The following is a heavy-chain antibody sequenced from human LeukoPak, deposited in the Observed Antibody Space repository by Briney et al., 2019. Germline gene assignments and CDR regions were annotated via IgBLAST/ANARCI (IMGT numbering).Heavy chain of an antibody. CDR3: ARDRGIWWLRRSRGQPIDY. V-gene: IGHV3-30-3*01. CDR2: ISYDGSNK. D-gene: IGHD5-12*01. J-gene: IGHJ4*02. Sequence: GGSLRLSCAASGFTFSSYAMSWVRQAPGKGLEWVAVISYDGSNKYYADSVKGRFTISRDNSKNTLYLQMNSLRAEDTAVYYCARDRGIWWLRRSRGQPIDYWGQGTLVTVSS. CDR1: GFTFSSYA.